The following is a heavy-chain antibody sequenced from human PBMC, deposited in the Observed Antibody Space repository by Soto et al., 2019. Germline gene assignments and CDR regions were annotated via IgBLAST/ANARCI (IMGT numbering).Heavy chain of an antibody. CDR3: AKGRRTWLDTYDYYYYDGMDV. CDR2: LGGREDRT. D-gene: IGHD5-18*01. V-gene: IGHV3-23*01. J-gene: IGHJ6*02. Sequence: EVALLESGGGLVQPGGSLRLSCVASGFTFSSYGMSWVRQAPGKGLEWVSGLGGREDRTHYAGSVKGRFTISRDNSQKILYLQMESLRAEDTAVYYCAKGRRTWLDTYDYYYYDGMDVWGQGTTVTVSS. CDR1: GFTFSSYG.